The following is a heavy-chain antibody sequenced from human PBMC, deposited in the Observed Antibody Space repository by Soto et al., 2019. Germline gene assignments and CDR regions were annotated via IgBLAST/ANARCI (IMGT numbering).Heavy chain of an antibody. Sequence: SQTLSLTCAISGDSVSSNSAAWNWIRQSPSRGLEWLGRTYFRSQWYNDYAVSVKSRITINPDTSKNHFSLQLNSVTPEDTAVYYCARAKEYSSLSGMDVWGQGTTVTVSS. CDR3: ARAKEYSSLSGMDV. V-gene: IGHV6-1*01. CDR1: GDSVSSNSAA. J-gene: IGHJ6*02. D-gene: IGHD6-6*01. CDR2: TYFRSQWYN.